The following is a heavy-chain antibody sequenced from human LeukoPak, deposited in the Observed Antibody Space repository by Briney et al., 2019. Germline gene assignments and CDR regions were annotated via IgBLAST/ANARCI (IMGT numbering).Heavy chain of an antibody. CDR3: AREWLFQLD. Sequence: SQTLSLTCPVSGGSITSSSYYWGWIRQPPGKGLEWIGSIYYSGSTYYNPSLKSRVTISVDTSKNQFSLKLSSVTAADTAVYYCAREWLFQLDWGQGTLVTVSS. V-gene: IGHV4-39*07. CDR2: IYYSGST. CDR1: GGSITSSSYY. J-gene: IGHJ4*02. D-gene: IGHD6-19*01.